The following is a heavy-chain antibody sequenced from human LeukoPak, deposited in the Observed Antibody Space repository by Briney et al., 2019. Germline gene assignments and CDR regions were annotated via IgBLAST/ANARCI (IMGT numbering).Heavy chain of an antibody. D-gene: IGHD1-26*01. CDR1: GFTFSSCW. J-gene: IGHJ5*02. CDR3: AGARGWEFSS. Sequence: QPGGSLRLSCAASGFTFSSCWMGWVRQAPGMGLEWVATIKQDGSEKYYLDSVKGRFTISRDNAKNSLFLQMNSLRAEDTAVYYCAGARGWEFSSWGQGTLVTVSS. V-gene: IGHV3-7*01. CDR2: IKQDGSEK.